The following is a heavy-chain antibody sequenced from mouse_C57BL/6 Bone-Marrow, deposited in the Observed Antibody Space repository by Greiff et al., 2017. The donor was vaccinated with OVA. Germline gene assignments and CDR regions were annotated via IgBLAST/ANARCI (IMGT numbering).Heavy chain of an antibody. Sequence: QVTLKESGAELVKPGASVKLSCKASGYTFTEYTIHWVKQRSGQGLEWIGWFYPGSGSIKYNEKFKDKATLTADKSSSAVYMELSRLTSEDSAVYFCERRGLYYYGSSSYFGYWGQGTTLTVSS. CDR3: ERRGLYYYGSSSYFGY. CDR1: GYTFTEYT. J-gene: IGHJ2*01. CDR2: FYPGSGSI. V-gene: IGHV1-62-2*01. D-gene: IGHD1-1*01.